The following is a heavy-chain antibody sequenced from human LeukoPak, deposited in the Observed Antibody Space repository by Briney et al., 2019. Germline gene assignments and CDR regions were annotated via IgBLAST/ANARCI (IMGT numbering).Heavy chain of an antibody. V-gene: IGHV3-7*01. CDR1: GFTFRNSW. D-gene: IGHD2-21*01. CDR2: IKPDGGEK. Sequence: GGSLRLACAASGFTFRNSWMSWVRQTPGKGLELVANIKPDGGEKHYVDSVKGRFTISRDNARNSLDLQMSSLTAEDTAVYYCARGVWSSRNAFGLWGQRTMVTVSS. J-gene: IGHJ3*01. CDR3: ARGVWSSRNAFGL.